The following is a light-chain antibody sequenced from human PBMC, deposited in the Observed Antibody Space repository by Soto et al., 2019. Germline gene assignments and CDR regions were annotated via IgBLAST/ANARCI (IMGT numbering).Light chain of an antibody. J-gene: IGKJ2*01. CDR3: KQGTPLPPYT. CDR2: KVS. CDR1: QSPLYSDGKTN. V-gene: IGKV2-30*01. Sequence: DVVMTQSPLSLPVTLGQPASISCRSSQSPLYSDGKTNLNCFHQRPGQSPRLLIYKVSNRDSWVPDRFRGRGSGTYFNQKISRVEAEDVGVYFCKQGTPLPPYTVGQGTKLEIK.